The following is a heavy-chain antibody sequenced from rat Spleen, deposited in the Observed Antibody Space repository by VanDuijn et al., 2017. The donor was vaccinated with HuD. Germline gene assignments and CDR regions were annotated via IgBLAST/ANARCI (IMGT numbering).Heavy chain of an antibody. Sequence: EVQLVESDGGLVQPGRSLKLSCAASGFTLSDHYMAWVRQAPTKGLEWVATINYDGTSTYYRDSVKGRFTISRDNAKSTLYLQVDSLRSEDTATYYCARLGTEAIGNWFSYWGQGTLVTVSS. D-gene: IGHD1-11*01. CDR1: GFTLSDHY. CDR2: INYDGTST. CDR3: ARLGTEAIGNWFSY. V-gene: IGHV5-29*01. J-gene: IGHJ3*01.